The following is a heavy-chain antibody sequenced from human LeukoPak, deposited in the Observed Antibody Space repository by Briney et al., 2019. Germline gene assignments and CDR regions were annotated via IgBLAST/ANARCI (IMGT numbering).Heavy chain of an antibody. CDR3: ARGSGVVPAAPDKDYYYYYMDV. Sequence: ASVKVSCKASGYTFTSSGISWVRQAPGQGLEWMGWISAYNGNTNYAQKFQGRVTITADKSTSTAYMELSSLRSEDTAVYYCARGSGVVPAAPDKDYYYYYMDVWGKGTTVTVSS. D-gene: IGHD2-2*01. J-gene: IGHJ6*03. V-gene: IGHV1-18*01. CDR2: ISAYNGNT. CDR1: GYTFTSSG.